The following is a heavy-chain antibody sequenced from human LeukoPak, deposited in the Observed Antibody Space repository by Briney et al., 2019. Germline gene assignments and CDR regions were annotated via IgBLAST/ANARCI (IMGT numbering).Heavy chain of an antibody. CDR3: ARGPGDYFDF. J-gene: IGHJ4*02. D-gene: IGHD1-14*01. V-gene: IGHV3-53*01. Sequence: GGSLRLSCAASGFTVRSNYMSWVRQAPGKGLEWDSVIYSGGSTYYADSVKGRFTISRDNSKNTLFLQMNGLRAEDTAVYYCARGPGDYFDFWGQGNLVTVSS. CDR1: GFTVRSNY. CDR2: IYSGGST.